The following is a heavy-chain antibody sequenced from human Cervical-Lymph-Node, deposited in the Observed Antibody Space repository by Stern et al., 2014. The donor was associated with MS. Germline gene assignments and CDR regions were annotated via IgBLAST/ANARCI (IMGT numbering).Heavy chain of an antibody. CDR3: ARYPTTLSGQSYYGMDV. CDR2: IFYDGSNR. CDR1: GFPFSSYG. Sequence: VQLVESGGGVVQPGRSLRLSCAASGFPFSSYGMHWVRQAPGKGLEWVATIFYDGSNRYYADSVKGRFTISRDNSRNIVYLEMNSLRADDTAVYYCARYPTTLSGQSYYGMDVWGQGTTVTVSS. J-gene: IGHJ6*02. V-gene: IGHV3-33*01. D-gene: IGHD3-3*01.